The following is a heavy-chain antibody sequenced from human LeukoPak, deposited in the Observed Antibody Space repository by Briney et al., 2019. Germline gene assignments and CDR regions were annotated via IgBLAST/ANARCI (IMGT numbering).Heavy chain of an antibody. CDR2: INPNSGGT. CDR3: ARDAYYYGSGSRSSYWYFDL. V-gene: IGHV1-2*02. CDR1: GYTFNGYY. J-gene: IGHJ2*01. D-gene: IGHD3-10*01. Sequence: SVKVSCKASGYTFNGYYMHWVRQAPGQGLEWMGWINPNSGGTNYAQKFQGRVTMTRDTSISTAYMELSRLRSDDTAVYYCARDAYYYGSGSRSSYWYFDLWGRGTLVTVSS.